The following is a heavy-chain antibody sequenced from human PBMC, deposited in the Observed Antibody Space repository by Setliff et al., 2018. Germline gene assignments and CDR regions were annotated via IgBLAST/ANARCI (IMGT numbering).Heavy chain of an antibody. Sequence: PGESLKISCAASGFTFSTYRMHWVRQAPGKGLEWVAVIWDDGVKKYHADSVKGRFTISRDNSKNTLYLQMNNLRPEDTAVYYCARTCSGSGCYAGLESWGQGTPVTVSS. J-gene: IGHJ4*02. CDR3: ARTCSGSGCYAGLES. V-gene: IGHV3-33*08. CDR2: IWDDGVKK. CDR1: GFTFSTYR. D-gene: IGHD2-15*01.